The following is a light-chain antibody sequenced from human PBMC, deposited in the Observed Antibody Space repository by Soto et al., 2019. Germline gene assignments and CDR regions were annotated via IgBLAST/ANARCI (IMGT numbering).Light chain of an antibody. Sequence: EIVLTQSPATLSLSPGEIATLSCSATQSVSSYLAWYQQKPVQAPSLLIYDASNMATGIPAMFSGSGSGTDFTLTISSLEPEDFAVYYCQQRSHCLTFGGGPKVEIK. V-gene: IGKV3-11*01. J-gene: IGKJ4*01. CDR2: DAS. CDR1: QSVSSY. CDR3: QQRSHCLT.